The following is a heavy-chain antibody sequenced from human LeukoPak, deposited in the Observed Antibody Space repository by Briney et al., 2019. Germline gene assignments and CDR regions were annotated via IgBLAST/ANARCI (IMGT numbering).Heavy chain of an antibody. J-gene: IGHJ4*02. CDR2: SRGGNT. D-gene: IGHD6-19*01. Sequence: GSLRLSCAASGFTFSSYAMGWVRQAPGRGLEWVSTSRGGNTYYADSVKGRFTISRDNSKNTLYLQMDSLRAEDTAVYYCAKRYSSGRYVDYWGQGILVTVSS. CDR1: GFTFSSYA. CDR3: AKRYSSGRYVDY. V-gene: IGHV3-23*01.